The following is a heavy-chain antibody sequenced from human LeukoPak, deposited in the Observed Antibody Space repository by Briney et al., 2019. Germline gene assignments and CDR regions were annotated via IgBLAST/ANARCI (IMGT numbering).Heavy chain of an antibody. V-gene: IGHV3-30-3*01. J-gene: IGHJ4*02. Sequence: GGSLRLSCAASRFTFSSYAMHWVRQAPGKGLEWVAVISYDGSNKYYADSVKGRFTISRDNSKNTLYLQMNSLRAEDTAVYYCARDRYSLPGRTYGGYVHYWGQGTLVTVSS. CDR2: ISYDGSNK. D-gene: IGHD5-12*01. CDR3: ARDRYSLPGRTYGGYVHY. CDR1: RFTFSSYA.